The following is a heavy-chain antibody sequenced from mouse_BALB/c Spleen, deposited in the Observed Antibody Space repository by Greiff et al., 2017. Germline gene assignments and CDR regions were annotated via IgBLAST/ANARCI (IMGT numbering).Heavy chain of an antibody. CDR2: ISSGGST. V-gene: IGHV5-6-5*01. Sequence: EVHLVESGGGLVKPGGSLKLSCAASGFTFSSYAMSWVRQTPEKRLEWVASISSGGSTYYPDSVKGRFTISRDNARNILYLQMSSLRSEDTAMYYCARRNYYGNYNWYFDVWGAGTTVTVSS. CDR3: ARRNYYGNYNWYFDV. D-gene: IGHD2-1*01. J-gene: IGHJ1*01. CDR1: GFTFSSYA.